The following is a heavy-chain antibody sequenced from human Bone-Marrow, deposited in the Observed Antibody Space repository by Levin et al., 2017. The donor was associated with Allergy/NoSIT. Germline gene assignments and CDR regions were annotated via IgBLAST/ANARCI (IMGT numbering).Heavy chain of an antibody. D-gene: IGHD1-26*01. Sequence: SQTLSLPCTVSGGSIRSGGYYWSWIRQHPGKGLEWIGYIYYSGSTYYNPSLKSRVTISVDTSKNQFSLKLSSVTAADTAVYYCARSPHGRRDPYYDYYMDVWGKGTTVTVSS. V-gene: IGHV4-31*03. CDR1: GGSIRSGGYY. J-gene: IGHJ6*03. CDR2: IYYSGST. CDR3: ARSPHGRRDPYYDYYMDV.